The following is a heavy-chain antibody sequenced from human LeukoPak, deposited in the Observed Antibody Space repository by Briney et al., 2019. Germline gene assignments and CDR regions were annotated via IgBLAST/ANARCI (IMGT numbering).Heavy chain of an antibody. D-gene: IGHD6-13*01. CDR1: GFTFSSYS. Sequence: PGWSLSLPCPASGFTFSSYSMHWVRQAPGKGLDWVAFISYDGSNKYYADSVKGPFTISRDNSKNTLYLQMNSLRAEETGVYYCARDNPHSSSWFLTPEHFVYWGQGTLVTVSS. CDR3: ARDNPHSSSWFLTPEHFVY. V-gene: IGHV3-30*04. CDR2: ISYDGSNK. J-gene: IGHJ4*02.